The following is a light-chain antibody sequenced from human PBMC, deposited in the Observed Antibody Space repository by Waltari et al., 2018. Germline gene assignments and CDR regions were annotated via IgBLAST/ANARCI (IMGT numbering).Light chain of an antibody. J-gene: IGKJ3*01. CDR3: MQALQTPFT. V-gene: IGKV2-29*02. CDR1: QSLLHSSGVTY. CDR2: RVS. Sequence: IMMTQTPLSLPVTPGEPASISCRSSQSLLHSSGVTYFYWYLQRPGQPPRLLIYRVSNRFSGLSDRFSGSGSGTDFTLNISRVEAEDVGTYYCMQALQTPFTFGPGTKLDIK.